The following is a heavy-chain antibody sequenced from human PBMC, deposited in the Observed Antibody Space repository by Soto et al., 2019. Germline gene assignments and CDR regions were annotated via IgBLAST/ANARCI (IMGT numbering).Heavy chain of an antibody. V-gene: IGHV1-18*01. CDR2: ISAYNGNT. CDR1: GYTFTSYG. Sequence: ASVKVSCKASGYTFTSYGISWVRQAPGQGLEWMGWISAYNGNTNYAQKLQGRVTMTTDTSTSTAYMELRSLRSDDTAVYYCAIDGDIVVTSADAFDIWGQGTMVTVSS. D-gene: IGHD2-2*01. J-gene: IGHJ3*02. CDR3: AIDGDIVVTSADAFDI.